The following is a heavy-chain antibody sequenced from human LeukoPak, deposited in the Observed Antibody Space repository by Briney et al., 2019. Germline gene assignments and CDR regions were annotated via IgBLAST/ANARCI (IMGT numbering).Heavy chain of an antibody. D-gene: IGHD2-15*01. Sequence: PSETLSLTCTVSGGSISSGDYYWSWIRQPPGKGLEWIGYIYYSGSTYYNPSLKSRVTISVDTSKNQFSLKLSSVTAADTAVYYCARVPLDCSGGSCYGFDYWGQGTLVTVSS. CDR2: IYYSGST. CDR1: GGSISSGDYY. CDR3: ARVPLDCSGGSCYGFDY. J-gene: IGHJ4*02. V-gene: IGHV4-30-4*01.